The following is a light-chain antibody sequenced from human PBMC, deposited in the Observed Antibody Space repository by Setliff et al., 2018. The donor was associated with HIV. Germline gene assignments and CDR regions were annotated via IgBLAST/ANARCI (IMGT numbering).Light chain of an antibody. J-gene: IGLJ1*01. CDR1: DIGSKS. CDR3: QVWDTSSDHPG. CDR2: YDS. V-gene: IGLV3-21*04. Sequence: SYELTQPPSVSVAPGKTARITCGGNDIGSKSVHWYQQKPGQAPVLVIYYDSDRPSGIPERFSGFNSGNTATLTISRVEAGDEADYYCQVWDTSSDHPGFGTGTK.